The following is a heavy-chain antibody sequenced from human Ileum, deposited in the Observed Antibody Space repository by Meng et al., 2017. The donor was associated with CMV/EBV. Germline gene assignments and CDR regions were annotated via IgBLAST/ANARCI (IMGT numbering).Heavy chain of an antibody. V-gene: IGHV4-61*02. CDR1: GWSVHSVHYD. J-gene: IGHJ4*02. D-gene: IGHD1-14*01. Sequence: QAPLRQQNPGLVMPYPCTALTYVFSGWSVHSVHYDWGWARQPAGKGLDWSGRIYTNGRAGYNPSINSRVSISMATSDNPFSLSLNSVAAEDTAVYYCTSEPPGEWGQGTLVTVSS. CDR2: IYTNGRA. CDR3: TSEPPGE.